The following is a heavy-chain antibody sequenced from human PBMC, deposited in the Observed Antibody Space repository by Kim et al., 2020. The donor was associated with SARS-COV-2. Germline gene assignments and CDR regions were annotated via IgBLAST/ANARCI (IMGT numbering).Heavy chain of an antibody. Sequence: ASVKVSCKVSRYRLTELSIHWVRQPPGKGLEWMGSFDREDHESIYAQTFQGRVTMTEDTSTDTAYMDLSSLRSEDTALYFCAAVLSLRFGVATRSFDYWGQGTLVTVSS. V-gene: IGHV1-24*01. CDR2: FDREDHES. D-gene: IGHD3-10*01. J-gene: IGHJ4*02. CDR1: RYRLTELS. CDR3: AAVLSLRFGVATRSFDY.